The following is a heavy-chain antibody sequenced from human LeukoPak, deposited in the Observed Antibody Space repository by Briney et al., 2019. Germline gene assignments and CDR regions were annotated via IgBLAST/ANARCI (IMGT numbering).Heavy chain of an antibody. CDR3: AREGIAAAAFDY. CDR2: IFYSGST. V-gene: IGHV4-59*01. CDR1: XGXXXXXX. D-gene: IGHD6-13*01. J-gene: IGHJ4*02. Sequence: SETLSLTCTVSXGXXXXXXXTXIXXXXXKXXXXIGYIFYSGSTNYNPSLKSRVTISVDTSKNHFSLQLSSVTAADTAVYYCAREGIAAAAFDYWGQGTLVTVSA.